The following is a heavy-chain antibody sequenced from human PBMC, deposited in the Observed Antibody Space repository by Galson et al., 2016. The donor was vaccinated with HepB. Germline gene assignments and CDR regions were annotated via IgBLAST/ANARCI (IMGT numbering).Heavy chain of an antibody. CDR3: ANSRGASPGSFDI. CDR2: ITASGITV. D-gene: IGHD1-14*01. V-gene: IGHV3-23*01. Sequence: SLRLSCAASGFTFSSLAMNWVRQAPGKGLEWVSSITASGITVYYADSVKGRFTVSRDNSKNTLFLQMNGLRAEDTALYNCANSRGASPGSFDIWGQGTMVTVSS. CDR1: GFTFSSLA. J-gene: IGHJ3*02.